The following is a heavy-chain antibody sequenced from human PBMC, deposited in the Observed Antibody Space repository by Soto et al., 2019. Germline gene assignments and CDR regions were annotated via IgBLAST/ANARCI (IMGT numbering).Heavy chain of an antibody. J-gene: IGHJ4*02. D-gene: IGHD2-15*01. Sequence: MQLVQSGPEVKKPGTSVKVSCKASGFTFTSSAVQWVRQARGQRLEWIGWIVVGSGNTNYAQKFQERVTITRDMSTSTAYMELSSLRSEDTAVYYCAAEHCSGGSCYPDYWGQGTLVTVSS. V-gene: IGHV1-58*01. CDR2: IVVGSGNT. CDR1: GFTFTSSA. CDR3: AAEHCSGGSCYPDY.